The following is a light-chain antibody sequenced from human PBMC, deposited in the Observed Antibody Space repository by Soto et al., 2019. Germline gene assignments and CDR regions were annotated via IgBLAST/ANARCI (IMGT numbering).Light chain of an antibody. V-gene: IGKV3-20*01. Sequence: EIVLTQSPGTLSLSPGERATLSCRARHSVSTSSFAWSQQRRGQAPRLLIYGASRRATGIPDRFSRSGSGTDVALTISRLEPEEGAVDYCHQDCCSPRMFGQGTKVEIK. CDR2: GAS. J-gene: IGKJ1*01. CDR1: HSVSTSS. CDR3: HQDCCSPRM.